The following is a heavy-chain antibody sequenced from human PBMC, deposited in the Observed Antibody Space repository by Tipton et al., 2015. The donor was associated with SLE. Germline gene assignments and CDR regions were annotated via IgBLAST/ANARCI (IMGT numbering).Heavy chain of an antibody. CDR3: ARDGAARGDFDY. CDR2: INHSGST. D-gene: IGHD6-6*01. J-gene: IGHJ4*02. Sequence: TLSLTCTASGGSISSSSYYWGWICQPPGKGLEWIGSINHSGSTNYNPSLKSRVTISVDTSKNQFSLKLSSVTAADTAVYYCARDGAARGDFDYWGQGTLVTVSS. V-gene: IGHV4-39*07. CDR1: GGSISSSSYY.